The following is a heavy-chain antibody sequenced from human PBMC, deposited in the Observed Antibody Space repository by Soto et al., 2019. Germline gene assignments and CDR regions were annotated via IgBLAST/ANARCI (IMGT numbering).Heavy chain of an antibody. J-gene: IGHJ4*02. V-gene: IGHV1-46*01. Sequence: ASVKVSCKASGYTFTSYYMHWVRQPPGQGREGMGIINHSGGSTSYAQKFQGRVTMTRDTYTSTVYMELSSLRSEDTAVYSCARVRSWGQEYYFDYWGQGTLVTVSS. CDR3: ARVRSWGQEYYFDY. CDR2: INHSGGST. CDR1: GYTFTSYY. D-gene: IGHD3-10*01.